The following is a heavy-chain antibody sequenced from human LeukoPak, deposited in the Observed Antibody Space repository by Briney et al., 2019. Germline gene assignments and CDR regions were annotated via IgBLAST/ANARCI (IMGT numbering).Heavy chain of an antibody. J-gene: IGHJ3*02. D-gene: IGHD1-1*01. CDR2: TYYRSKWYN. V-gene: IGHV6-1*01. CDR3: ARDQGRGSQLGRAFDI. CDR1: GDSVSSNSAA. Sequence: SQTLSLTCAISGDSVSSNSAAWNWIRQSPSRDLEWLGRTYYRSKWYNDYAVSVKSRITINPDTSKNQFSLKLSSVTAADTAVYYCARDQGRGSQLGRAFDIWGQGTMVTVSS.